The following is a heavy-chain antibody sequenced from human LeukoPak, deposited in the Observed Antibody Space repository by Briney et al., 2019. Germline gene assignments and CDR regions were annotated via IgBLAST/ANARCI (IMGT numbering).Heavy chain of an antibody. Sequence: GASVKVSCKASGSTFTTYFMHWVRQATGQGLEWMGWISAYNGNTNYAQKLQGRVTMTTDTSTSTAYMELRSLRSDDTAVYYCARGSVDTAMVTDYWGQGTLVTVSS. CDR1: GSTFTTYF. V-gene: IGHV1-18*04. D-gene: IGHD5-18*01. J-gene: IGHJ4*02. CDR2: ISAYNGNT. CDR3: ARGSVDTAMVTDY.